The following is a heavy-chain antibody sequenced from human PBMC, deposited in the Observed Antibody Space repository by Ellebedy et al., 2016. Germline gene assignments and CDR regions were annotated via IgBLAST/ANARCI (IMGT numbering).Heavy chain of an antibody. D-gene: IGHD2-2*01. CDR1: GFSLSTSGVG. J-gene: IGHJ4*02. CDR2: IYWNDDK. V-gene: IGHV2-5*01. CDR3: AHLPAGPSMFYFDY. Sequence: SGPTLVKPTQTLTLTCTFSGFSLSTSGVGVGWIRRPPGKALEWLALIYWNDDKRYSPSLKSRLTVTKDTSKNQVVLTLTNMDPVDTATYYCAHLPAGPSMFYFDYWGQGTLVTVSS.